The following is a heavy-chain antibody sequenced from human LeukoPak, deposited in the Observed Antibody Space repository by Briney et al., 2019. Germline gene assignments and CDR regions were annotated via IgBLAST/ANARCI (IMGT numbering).Heavy chain of an antibody. D-gene: IGHD1-26*01. CDR1: GFTFSTYA. V-gene: IGHV3-23*01. J-gene: IGHJ4*02. CDR3: ARSAVGTSCCTAVDY. Sequence: GGSLRLSCAASGFTFSTYAMTWVRQAPGKGLEWVSGISTSGDRTYYADSVKGRFAISRDNSKNTLYLQMNSLRAEDTAEYYCARSAVGTSCCTAVDYWGQGTLVTVSS. CDR2: ISTSGDRT.